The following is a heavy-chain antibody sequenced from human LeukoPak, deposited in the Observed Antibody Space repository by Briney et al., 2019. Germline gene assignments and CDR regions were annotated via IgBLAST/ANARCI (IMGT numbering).Heavy chain of an antibody. Sequence: GGSLRLSCAASGFTFSSYWMSWVRQAPGKGLEWVANIKQDGSEKYYVDSVKGRFTISRDNAKNSLYLQMNSLRAEDTAVYYCARAYAGYSSGWYGGAFDIWGQGTMVTVSS. CDR2: IKQDGSEK. J-gene: IGHJ3*02. CDR1: GFTFSSYW. D-gene: IGHD6-19*01. V-gene: IGHV3-7*01. CDR3: ARAYAGYSSGWYGGAFDI.